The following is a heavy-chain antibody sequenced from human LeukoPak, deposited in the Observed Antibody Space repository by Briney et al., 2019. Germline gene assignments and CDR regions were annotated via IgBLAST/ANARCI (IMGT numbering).Heavy chain of an antibody. D-gene: IGHD6-13*01. CDR3: AKDGEGAAVNWFDP. Sequence: PGGSLRLSCAASGFTFSSYAMSWVRQAPGKGLEWVSGVSGSGSSTYYADSVKGRFTISRDNSKNTLYLQMNSLRAEDTAVYYCAKDGEGAAVNWFDPWGQGTLVTVSS. CDR1: GFTFSSYA. CDR2: VSGSGSST. J-gene: IGHJ5*02. V-gene: IGHV3-23*01.